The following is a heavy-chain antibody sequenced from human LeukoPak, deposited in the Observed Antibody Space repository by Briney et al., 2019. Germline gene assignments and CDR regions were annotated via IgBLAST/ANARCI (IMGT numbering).Heavy chain of an antibody. CDR1: GGSFSGYY. J-gene: IGHJ4*02. Sequence: SETLSLTCAVYGGSFSGYYWSWIRQPPGKGPEWIGEINYSGSTNYNPSLKSRVTISVDTSKNQFSLKLSSVTAADTAIYYCARHTTGALFDWGQGTLVTVSS. CDR3: ARHTTGALFD. D-gene: IGHD1-1*01. CDR2: INYSGST. V-gene: IGHV4-34*01.